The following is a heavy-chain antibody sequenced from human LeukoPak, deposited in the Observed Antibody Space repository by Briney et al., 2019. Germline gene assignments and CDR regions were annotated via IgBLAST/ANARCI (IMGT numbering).Heavy chain of an antibody. CDR1: GYSISSGYY. Sequence: PSETLSLTCTVSGYSISSGYYWGWIRQPPGKGLEWIGSIYHSGSTYYNPSLKSRVTISVDTSKNQFSLKLSSVTAADTAVYYCARLEIVVVPATAFDNWGQGTLVTVSS. V-gene: IGHV4-38-2*02. CDR2: IYHSGST. D-gene: IGHD2-2*01. J-gene: IGHJ4*02. CDR3: ARLEIVVVPATAFDN.